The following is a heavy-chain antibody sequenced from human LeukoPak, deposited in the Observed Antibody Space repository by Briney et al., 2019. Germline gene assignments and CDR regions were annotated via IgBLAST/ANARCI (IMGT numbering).Heavy chain of an antibody. D-gene: IGHD6-13*01. V-gene: IGHV3-23*01. Sequence: GGSPRPFWCAPGIPFNSHAISLGPQAPGEGVEWGSAISDSGGSTYYADSVKGRFTTSRDNSKNTLYLQMNSLRAEDTAVYYCATERTGYSSSSFDYWGQGTLVTVSS. CDR2: ISDSGGST. J-gene: IGHJ4*02. CDR3: ATERTGYSSSSFDY. CDR1: GIPFNSHA.